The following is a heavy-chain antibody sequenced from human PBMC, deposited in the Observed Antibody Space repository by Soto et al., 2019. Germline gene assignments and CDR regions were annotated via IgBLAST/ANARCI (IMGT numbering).Heavy chain of an antibody. J-gene: IGHJ6*02. CDR1: GFTFSSYA. CDR2: ISYDGSNK. Sequence: GGSLRLSCAASGFTFSSYAMHWVRQAPGKGLEWVAVISYDGSNKYYADSVKGRFTISRDNSKNTLFLQVNGLRAEDTAVYYCAKVTKRAAAGRYEYYKYGMDVWGQGTTVTVSS. V-gene: IGHV3-30-3*01. D-gene: IGHD6-13*01. CDR3: AKVTKRAAAGRYEYYKYGMDV.